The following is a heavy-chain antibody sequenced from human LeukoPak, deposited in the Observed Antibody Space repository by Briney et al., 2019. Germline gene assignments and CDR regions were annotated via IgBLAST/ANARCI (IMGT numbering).Heavy chain of an antibody. D-gene: IGHD3-3*01. CDR1: GDSISSGLYY. V-gene: IGHV4-39*01. J-gene: IGHJ4*02. Sequence: KPSETLSLTCTVSGDSISSGLYYWGWIRQPPGEGLEWIGTIYYSGSTHYNPFLKSRVTISIDISNNQFSLRLMSVTAADTAVYYCVRHPALRYDFWSGYSIDYWGQGTLVTVSS. CDR3: VRHPALRYDFWSGYSIDY. CDR2: IYYSGST.